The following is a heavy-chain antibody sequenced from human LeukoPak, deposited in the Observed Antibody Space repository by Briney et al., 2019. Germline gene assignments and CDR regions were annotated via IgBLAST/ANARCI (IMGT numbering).Heavy chain of an antibody. CDR2: ISSSSSTK. Sequence: GGSLRLSCAASGFTFSSYSMNWVRQAPGKGLEWVSYISSSSSTKYYADSMKGRFTISRDNAKNSLYLQMNSLRAEDTAVYYCARGDPENYYYYYMDVWGKGTTVTISS. V-gene: IGHV3-48*01. CDR1: GFTFSSYS. D-gene: IGHD2-21*02. J-gene: IGHJ6*03. CDR3: ARGDPENYYYYYMDV.